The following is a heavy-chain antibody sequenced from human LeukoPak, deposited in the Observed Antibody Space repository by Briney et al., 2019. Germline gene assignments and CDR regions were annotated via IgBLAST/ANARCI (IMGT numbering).Heavy chain of an antibody. V-gene: IGHV1-2*02. J-gene: IGHJ4*02. CDR2: INPNSGGT. CDR3: AGVVGATNPFDH. CDR1: GYTFTGYY. Sequence: ASVKVSCKASGYTFTGYYMHWVRQAPGQGLEWMGWINPNSGGTNYAQKFQGRVTMTRDTSISTAYMELSRLRSDDTAVYYCAGVVGATNPFDHWGQGTPVTVSS. D-gene: IGHD1-26*01.